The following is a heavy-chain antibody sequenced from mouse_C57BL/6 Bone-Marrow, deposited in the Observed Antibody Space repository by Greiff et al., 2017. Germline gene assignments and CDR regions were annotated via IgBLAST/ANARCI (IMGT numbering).Heavy chain of an antibody. Sequence: VQLQQSVAELVRPGASVKLSCTASGFNIKNTYMNWVKQRPEQGLEWIGRIDPANGNTKYAPKFQGKATITADTSSNTAYLQLSSLTSEYTAIDYCASGSNYFAWFAYWGQGTLVTVSA. J-gene: IGHJ3*01. D-gene: IGHD2-5*01. CDR2: IDPANGNT. CDR3: ASGSNYFAWFAY. V-gene: IGHV14-3*01. CDR1: GFNIKNTY.